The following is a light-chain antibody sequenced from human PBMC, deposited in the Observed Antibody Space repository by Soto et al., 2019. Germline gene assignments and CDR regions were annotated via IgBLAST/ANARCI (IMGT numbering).Light chain of an antibody. J-gene: IGKJ3*01. CDR2: GAS. CDR3: QQYGSSPRT. V-gene: IGKV3-20*01. CDR1: QSVSSSY. Sequence: EIVWTQSPGTLSLSPGERATLSCRASQSVSSSYLAWYQQKPGQAPRLLIYGASSRATGIPDRFSGSGSGTDFTLTISILEPEDFAVYYCQQYGSSPRTFGPGTKVDIK.